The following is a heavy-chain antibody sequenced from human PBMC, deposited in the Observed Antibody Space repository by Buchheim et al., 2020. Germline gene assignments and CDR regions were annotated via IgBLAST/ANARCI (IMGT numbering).Heavy chain of an antibody. CDR1: GYTFTSYY. Sequence: QVQLVQSGAEVKKPGASVKVSCKASGYTFTSYYMHWVRQAPGQGLEWMGWMNPNSGNTGYAQKFQGRVTMTRNTSISTAYMELSSLRSEDTAVYYCARALSAPSAVAGDNWFDPWGQGTL. V-gene: IGHV1-8*02. D-gene: IGHD6-19*01. CDR2: MNPNSGNT. CDR3: ARALSAPSAVAGDNWFDP. J-gene: IGHJ5*02.